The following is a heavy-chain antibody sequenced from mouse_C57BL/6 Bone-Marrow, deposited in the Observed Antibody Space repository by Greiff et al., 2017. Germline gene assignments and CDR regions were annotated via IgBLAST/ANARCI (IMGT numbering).Heavy chain of an antibody. CDR3: ARHEDGSSYNWYFDV. CDR1: GFTFSSDG. D-gene: IGHD1-1*01. J-gene: IGHJ1*03. CDR2: ISSGGSYT. V-gene: IGHV5-6*01. Sequence: EVHLVESGGDLVKPGGSLKLSCAASGFTFSSDGMSWVRQTPDKRLVWVATISSGGSYTYYPDSVKGRFTISSANAKNNMYLQMSSLKSEDTAMYYCARHEDGSSYNWYFDVWGTGTTVTVSS.